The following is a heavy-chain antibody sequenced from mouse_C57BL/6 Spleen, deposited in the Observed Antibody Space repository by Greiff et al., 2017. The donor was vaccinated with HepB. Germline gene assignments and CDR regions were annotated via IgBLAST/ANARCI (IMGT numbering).Heavy chain of an antibody. D-gene: IGHD1-1*01. V-gene: IGHV2-5*01. CDR1: GFSLTSYG. J-gene: IGHJ4*01. CDR3: AKNPHYGSSYYAMDY. Sequence: VQLQQSGPGLVQPSQSLSITCTVSGFSLTSYGVHWVRQSPGKGLEWLGVIWRGGSTDYNAAFMSRLSITKDNSKSQVFFKMNSLQADDTAIYYCAKNPHYGSSYYAMDYWGQGTSVTVSS. CDR2: IWRGGST.